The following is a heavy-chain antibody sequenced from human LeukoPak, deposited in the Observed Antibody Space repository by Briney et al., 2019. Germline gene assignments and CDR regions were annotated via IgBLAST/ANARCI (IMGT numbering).Heavy chain of an antibody. Sequence: GGSLRLSCAASGFTFSSYDMVWVRQAPRKGLEYVSGISSNGGSTFYANSVKGRFTISRDNSKNTLYLQMGSLRAEDMAVYYCARGGLSGTSDYWGQGTLVTVSS. V-gene: IGHV3-64*01. CDR1: GFTFSSYD. J-gene: IGHJ4*02. CDR2: ISSNGGST. CDR3: ARGGLSGTSDY. D-gene: IGHD6-13*01.